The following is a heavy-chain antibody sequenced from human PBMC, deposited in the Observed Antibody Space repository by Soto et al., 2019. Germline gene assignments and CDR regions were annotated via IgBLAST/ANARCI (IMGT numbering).Heavy chain of an antibody. D-gene: IGHD3-22*01. J-gene: IGHJ4*02. Sequence: QVQLVESGGGLVKPGGSLRLSCAASGFTFSDYYMSWIRQAPGKGLEWVSYISTSDSIYYADSVKGRFTISRDNAKNSLYLQMNSLRAEDTAVYYCARDLGYYDSSGYFDYWGQGTPVTVSS. V-gene: IGHV3-11*01. CDR1: GFTFSDYY. CDR2: ISTSDSI. CDR3: ARDLGYYDSSGYFDY.